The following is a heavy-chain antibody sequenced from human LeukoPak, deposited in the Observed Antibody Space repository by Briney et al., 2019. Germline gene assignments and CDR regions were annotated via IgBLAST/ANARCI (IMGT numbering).Heavy chain of an antibody. Sequence: SETLSLTCTVSGGSISSYYWSWIRQPPGKGLEWIGYIYYSGSTNYNPSLKSRATISVDTSKNQFSLKLSSVTAADTAVYYCARVEWGVVNWFDPWGQGTLVTVSS. D-gene: IGHD3-16*01. CDR2: IYYSGST. CDR3: ARVEWGVVNWFDP. J-gene: IGHJ5*02. CDR1: GGSISSYY. V-gene: IGHV4-59*01.